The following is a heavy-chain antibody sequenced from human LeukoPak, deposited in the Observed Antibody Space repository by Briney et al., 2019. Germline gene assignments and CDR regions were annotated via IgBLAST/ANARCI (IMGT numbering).Heavy chain of an antibody. CDR3: ARDLGGASFDY. CDR1: GFTVSSNY. J-gene: IGHJ4*02. CDR2: IYSGGST. Sequence: GGSLRLSCAASGFTVSSNYKSWVRQAPGKGLEWVSVIYSGGSTYYADSVKGRFTISRDNSKNTLYLQMNSLRAEDTAVYYCARDLGGASFDYWGQGTLVTVSS. D-gene: IGHD3-16*01. V-gene: IGHV3-53*01.